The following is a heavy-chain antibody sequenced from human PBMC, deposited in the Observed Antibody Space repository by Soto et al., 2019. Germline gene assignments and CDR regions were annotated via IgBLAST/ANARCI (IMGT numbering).Heavy chain of an antibody. CDR1: GFTFSTFW. CDR2: INSDGSST. J-gene: IGHJ4*02. CDR3: ARDFEY. Sequence: EVQLVESGGGLVQPGGSLRLSCEASGFTFSTFWMHWVRQAPGKGLVWVSRINSDGSSTNYADSVKGRVTISRDNAKSMPYLQMNSLRAEDTAVYYCARDFEYWGQGTLVTASS. V-gene: IGHV3-74*01.